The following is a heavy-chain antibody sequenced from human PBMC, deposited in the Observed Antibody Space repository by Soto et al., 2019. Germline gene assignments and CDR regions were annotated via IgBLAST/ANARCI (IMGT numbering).Heavy chain of an antibody. V-gene: IGHV3-15*07. J-gene: IGHJ4*02. Sequence: GGSLRLSCAASGFTFSNAWMNWVRQAPGKGLEWVGRIKSKTDGGTTDYAAPVKGRFTISRDDSKNTLYLQMGSLRAEDMAVYYCARVLAYPRGYLDYWGQGTLVTVSS. CDR2: IKSKTDGGTT. CDR1: GFTFSNAW. CDR3: ARVLAYPRGYLDY. D-gene: IGHD3-3*01.